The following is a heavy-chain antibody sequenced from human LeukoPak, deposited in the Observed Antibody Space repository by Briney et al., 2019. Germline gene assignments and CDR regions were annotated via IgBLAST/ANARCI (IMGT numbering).Heavy chain of an antibody. CDR3: AKSNRKVAGTFDY. Sequence: PGGSLRLSCAASGFTFSSYAMSWVRQAPGEGLEWVSAISGSGGSTYYADSVKGRFTISRDNSKNTLYLQMNSLRAEDTAVYSCAKSNRKVAGTFDYWGQGTLVTVSS. CDR2: ISGSGGST. V-gene: IGHV3-23*01. J-gene: IGHJ4*02. CDR1: GFTFSSYA. D-gene: IGHD6-19*01.